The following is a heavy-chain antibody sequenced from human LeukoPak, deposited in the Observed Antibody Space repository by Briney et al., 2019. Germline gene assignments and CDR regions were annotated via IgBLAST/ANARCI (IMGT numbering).Heavy chain of an antibody. V-gene: IGHV4-34*01. D-gene: IGHD2-15*01. CDR1: GGSFSSYY. J-gene: IGHJ4*02. Sequence: PSETLSLTCAVYGGSFSSYYWSWIRQPPGKGLEWIGEINHSGSTNYNPSLKSRVTISVDTSKNQFSLKLSSVTAADTAVYYCARGQDIVVVVAANNRHFDYWGQGTLVTVSS. CDR3: ARGQDIVVVVAANNRHFDY. CDR2: INHSGST.